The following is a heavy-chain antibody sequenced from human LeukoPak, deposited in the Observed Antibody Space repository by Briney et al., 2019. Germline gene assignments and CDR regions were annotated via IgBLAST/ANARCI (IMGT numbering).Heavy chain of an antibody. Sequence: GGSLRLSCAASGHTFSSYSMNWVRQAPGKGLEWVSYISSSSTTIYYADSVKGRFTISRDNSKNTLYLQMNSLRAEDTAVYYCAKAGNGDYPYYFDYWGQGTLVTVSS. CDR1: GHTFSSYS. CDR3: AKAGNGDYPYYFDY. J-gene: IGHJ4*02. V-gene: IGHV3-48*01. D-gene: IGHD4-17*01. CDR2: ISSSSTTI.